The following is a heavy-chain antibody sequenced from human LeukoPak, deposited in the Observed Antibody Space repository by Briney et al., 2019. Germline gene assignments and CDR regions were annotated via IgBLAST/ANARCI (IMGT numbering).Heavy chain of an antibody. CDR2: MNPNSGNT. CDR3: VRVQSGSYARYGMDV. CDR1: GYTFTSYD. Sequence: ASVKVSCKASGYTFTSYDINWVRHATGQGLEWMGWMNPNSGNTGYAQKFQGRVSMTRDTSISTAYMELNSLRSEDTAVYYCVRVQSGSYARYGMDVWGQGTTVTVSS. J-gene: IGHJ6*02. V-gene: IGHV1-8*01. D-gene: IGHD1-26*01.